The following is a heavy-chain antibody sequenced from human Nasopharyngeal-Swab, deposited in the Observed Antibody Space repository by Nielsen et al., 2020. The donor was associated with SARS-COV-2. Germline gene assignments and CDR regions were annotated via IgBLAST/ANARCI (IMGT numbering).Heavy chain of an antibody. V-gene: IGHV3-48*01. Sequence: GESLKISCAASGFTFSSYSMNWVRQAPGKGLEWVSYISSSSSTIYYADSVKGRFTTSRDNSKNTLYLQMNSLRAEDTAVYYCARAAYSGSYYGAFDIWGQGTMVTVSS. CDR1: GFTFSSYS. CDR2: ISSSSSTI. D-gene: IGHD1-26*01. J-gene: IGHJ3*02. CDR3: ARAAYSGSYYGAFDI.